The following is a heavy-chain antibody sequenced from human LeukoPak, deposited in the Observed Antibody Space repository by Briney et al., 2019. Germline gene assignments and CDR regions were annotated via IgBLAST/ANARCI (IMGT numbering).Heavy chain of an antibody. CDR2: ISGSSDNT. V-gene: IGHV3-23*01. CDR1: GFTFASYA. CDR3: AKLTGSNCYLPVDY. Sequence: GGSLRLSCAASGFTFASYAMNWVRQVPGKGLEWVSAISGSSDNTYYAGSVKGRFTISRDNSKNTLYLQMNSLRAEDAAVYYCAKLTGSNCYLPVDYWGQGTLVTVSS. D-gene: IGHD2-21*02. J-gene: IGHJ4*02.